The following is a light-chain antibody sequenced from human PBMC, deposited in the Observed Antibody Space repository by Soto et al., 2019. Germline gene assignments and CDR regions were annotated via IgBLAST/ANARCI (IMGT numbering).Light chain of an antibody. J-gene: IGLJ2*01. V-gene: IGLV1-44*01. CDR1: RSNIGSNT. Sequence: QSVLTQPPSASGTPGQRVTLSCSGGRSNIGSNTVNWYQQLPGTAPRLIMQSNDQRPSGVPDRFSGSKSGTSASLAISDLQSKDEADYFCAAWDDSLSGPAFGGGTKLTVL. CDR3: AAWDDSLSGPA. CDR2: SND.